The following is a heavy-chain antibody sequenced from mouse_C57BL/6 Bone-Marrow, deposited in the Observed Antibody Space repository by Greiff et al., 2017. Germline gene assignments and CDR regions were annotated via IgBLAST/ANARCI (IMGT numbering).Heavy chain of an antibody. V-gene: IGHV1-55*01. Sequence: QVQLQQPWAYLFPPLSSVKMSCKPSRYTFTSYWITWVKQRTGQGIERIGDIYPGSGSTNYNEKFKSKATLTVDTSSSTAYMQLSSLTSEDSAVYYCARGEAMVKGYWGQGTTLTVSS. J-gene: IGHJ2*01. CDR2: IYPGSGST. D-gene: IGHD2-2*01. CDR3: ARGEAMVKGY. CDR1: RYTFTSYW.